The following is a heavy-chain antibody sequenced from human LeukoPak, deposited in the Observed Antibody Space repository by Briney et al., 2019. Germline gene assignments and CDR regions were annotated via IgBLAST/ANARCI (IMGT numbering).Heavy chain of an antibody. D-gene: IGHD3-10*01. CDR2: INPNSGGT. CDR1: GYTFTGYY. Sequence: ASVKVSCKASGYTFTGYYMHWVRQAPGQGLEWMGWINPNSGGTNYAQKFQGRVTMTRDTSISTAYMELSRLRSDDTAVYYCARGSRYYGSGSIYYYYYMDVWGKGTTVTISS. V-gene: IGHV1-2*02. CDR3: ARGSRYYGSGSIYYYYYMDV. J-gene: IGHJ6*03.